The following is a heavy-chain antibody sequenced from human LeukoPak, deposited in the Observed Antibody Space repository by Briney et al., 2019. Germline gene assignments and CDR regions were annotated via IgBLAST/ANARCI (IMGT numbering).Heavy chain of an antibody. J-gene: IGHJ3*02. V-gene: IGHV4-4*07. CDR2: IYTSGST. CDR3: AREYSTKDAFDI. D-gene: IGHD6-13*01. CDR1: GGSISSYY. Sequence: SETLSLTCTVSGGSISSYYWSWIRQPAGKGLEWIGRIYTSGSTNYNPSLKSRVTMSVDTSKNQFSLKLNSVTAADTAVYYCAREYSTKDAFDIWGQGTMVTVSS.